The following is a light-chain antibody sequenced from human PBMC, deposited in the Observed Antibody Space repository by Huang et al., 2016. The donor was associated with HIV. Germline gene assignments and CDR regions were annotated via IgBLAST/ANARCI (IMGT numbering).Light chain of an antibody. CDR1: QSISSY. Sequence: DIQMTQSLSSLSASVGDRVTITCRESQSISSYLNLYQQKPGKAPKLLIDAASSLQSGVPSRFSGSGSGTDFTLTISSLQPEDFATYYCQQSYSTLTFGGGTKVEIK. J-gene: IGKJ4*01. CDR2: AAS. V-gene: IGKV1-39*01. CDR3: QQSYSTLT.